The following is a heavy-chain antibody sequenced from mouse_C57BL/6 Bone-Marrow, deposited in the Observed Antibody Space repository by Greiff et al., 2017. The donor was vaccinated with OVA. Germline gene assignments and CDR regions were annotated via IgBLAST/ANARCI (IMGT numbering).Heavy chain of an antibody. CDR3: ASPKLYAMDY. CDR2: INPYNGGT. CDR1: GYTFTDYY. J-gene: IGHJ4*01. V-gene: IGHV1-19*01. Sequence: EVKLQESGPVLVKPGASVKMSCKASGYTFTDYYMNWVKQSHGKSLEWIGVINPYNGGTSYNQKFKGKATLTVDKSSSTAYMELNSLTSEDSAVYYCASPKLYAMDYWGQGTSVTVSS.